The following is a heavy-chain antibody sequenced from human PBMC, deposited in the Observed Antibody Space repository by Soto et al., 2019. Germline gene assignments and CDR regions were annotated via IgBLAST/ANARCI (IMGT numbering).Heavy chain of an antibody. CDR1: GFTFSVYG. CDR2: ISYDGTNK. J-gene: IGHJ3*02. Sequence: PVGSLRLSCAASGFTFSVYGMHWVRQAPGKGLEWVAVISYDGTNKYYADSVKGRFTISRDNSKNTLYLQMNSLRPEDTAVYYCAKYTRSPPEDIWGQGTMVTVSS. D-gene: IGHD6-13*01. CDR3: AKYTRSPPEDI. V-gene: IGHV3-30*18.